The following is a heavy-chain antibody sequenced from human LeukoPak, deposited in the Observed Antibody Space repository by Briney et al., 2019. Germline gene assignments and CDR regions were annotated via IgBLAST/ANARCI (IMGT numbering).Heavy chain of an antibody. D-gene: IGHD6-13*01. Sequence: GGSLRLSCAASGFTFSSYAMSWVRKAPGKRLEWVSAISGSGGSTYYADSVKGRFTISRDNSKNTLYLQMNSLRAEDTAVYYCAKVRSRIAAAGTSVYYFDYWGQGTLVTVSS. J-gene: IGHJ4*02. V-gene: IGHV3-23*01. CDR3: AKVRSRIAAAGTSVYYFDY. CDR2: ISGSGGST. CDR1: GFTFSSYA.